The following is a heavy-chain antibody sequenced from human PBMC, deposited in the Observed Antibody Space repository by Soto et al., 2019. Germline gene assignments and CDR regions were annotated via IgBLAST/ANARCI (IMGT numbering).Heavy chain of an antibody. Sequence: EVQLLESGGGLVQPGGSLRLSCAASGFTFSSYAMSWVRQAPGKGLEWVSAISGSGGSTYYADSVKGRFTISRDNSKNTLYLQMYSLRAEDTAVYYCAKVPRGSSWYFDYWGQGTLVTVSS. CDR2: ISGSGGST. V-gene: IGHV3-23*01. CDR3: AKVPRGSSWYFDY. CDR1: GFTFSSYA. J-gene: IGHJ4*02. D-gene: IGHD6-13*01.